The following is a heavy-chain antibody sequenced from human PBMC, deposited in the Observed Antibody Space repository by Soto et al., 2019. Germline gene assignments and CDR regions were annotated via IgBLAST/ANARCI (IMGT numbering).Heavy chain of an antibody. D-gene: IGHD3-10*01. Sequence: ASVKVSCKASGYTFTSYAMHWVRQAPGQRLEWMGWINAGNGNTKYSQKFQGRVTITRDTSASTAYMELSSLRSEDTAVYYCARDHYYGSGSYNFFDYWGQGSLVTVSS. J-gene: IGHJ4*02. CDR3: ARDHYYGSGSYNFFDY. CDR2: INAGNGNT. CDR1: GYTFTSYA. V-gene: IGHV1-3*01.